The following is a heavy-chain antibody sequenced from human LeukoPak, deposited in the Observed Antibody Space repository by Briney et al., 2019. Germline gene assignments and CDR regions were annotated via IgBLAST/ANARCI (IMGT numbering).Heavy chain of an antibody. CDR1: GYTLTELS. Sequence: ASVKVSCQVSGYTLTELSMHWVRQAPGKGLEWMGGFDPEDGETIYAQKFQGRVTMTEDTSTDTAYMELSSLRSEDTAVYYCATAFAPLQQLVSGGSNWFDPWGQGTLVTVSS. CDR3: ATAFAPLQQLVSGGSNWFDP. CDR2: FDPEDGET. J-gene: IGHJ5*02. V-gene: IGHV1-24*01. D-gene: IGHD6-13*01.